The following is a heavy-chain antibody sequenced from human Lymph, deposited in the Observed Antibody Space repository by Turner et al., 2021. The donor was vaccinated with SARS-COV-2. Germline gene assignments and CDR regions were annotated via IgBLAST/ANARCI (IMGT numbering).Heavy chain of an antibody. CDR1: GFTFSSSA. D-gene: IGHD1-1*01. J-gene: IGHJ4*02. Sequence: EVQVLESGGGLVQPGGSLRLSCAASGFTFSSSAISWVRQAPGKGLEWVSTISRSGGRTYYADSVKGRFTVSRDNSKNTLYLQMNNLRAEDTAVYYCAKDPNWYVLSAVDYWGQGTLVTVSS. CDR2: ISRSGGRT. CDR3: AKDPNWYVLSAVDY. V-gene: IGHV3-23*01.